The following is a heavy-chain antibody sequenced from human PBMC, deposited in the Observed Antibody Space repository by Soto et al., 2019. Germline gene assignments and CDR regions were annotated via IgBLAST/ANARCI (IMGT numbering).Heavy chain of an antibody. CDR1: GYIFTTYW. D-gene: IGHD3-3*01. V-gene: IGHV5-51*01. Sequence: GESLKISCKGSGYIFTTYWIVWGRQMPGKGLEWMGIIFPRDSDTTYSPSFQGQVTISADKSISTAYLQWSSLKASDTAIYYCARHYDFWSGSSFYYGLDVWGQGTTVTVSS. CDR2: IFPRDSDT. CDR3: ARHYDFWSGSSFYYGLDV. J-gene: IGHJ6*02.